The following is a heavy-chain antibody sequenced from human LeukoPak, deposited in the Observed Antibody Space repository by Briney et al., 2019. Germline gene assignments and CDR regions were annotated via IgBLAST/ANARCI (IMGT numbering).Heavy chain of an antibody. Sequence: PGGSLRLSCAASGFTFSSYSMNWVRQAPGKGLEWVSSISSSSSYIYYADSVKGRFTIYRDNAKNSLYLQMNSLRAEDTAVYYCARDKTGFSEMAFDYWGQGTLVTVSS. CDR2: ISSSSSYI. J-gene: IGHJ4*02. D-gene: IGHD5-24*01. CDR1: GFTFSSYS. CDR3: ARDKTGFSEMAFDY. V-gene: IGHV3-21*01.